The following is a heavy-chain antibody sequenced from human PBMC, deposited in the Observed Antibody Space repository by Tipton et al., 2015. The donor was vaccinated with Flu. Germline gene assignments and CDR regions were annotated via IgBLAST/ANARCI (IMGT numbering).Heavy chain of an antibody. D-gene: IGHD6-6*01. Sequence: TLSLTCAVSGYSISSGYYWGWIRQPPGKGLEWIGSIYHSGSTYYNPSLKSRVTISVDTSKNQFSLKLSSVTAADTAVYYCARHPSCLGAFDIWGQGTMVTVSS. CDR3: ARHPSCLGAFDI. V-gene: IGHV4-38-2*01. J-gene: IGHJ3*02. CDR2: IYHSGST. CDR1: GYSISSGYY.